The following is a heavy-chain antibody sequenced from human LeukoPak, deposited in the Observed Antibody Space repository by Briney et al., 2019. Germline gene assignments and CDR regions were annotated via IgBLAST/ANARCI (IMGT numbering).Heavy chain of an antibody. CDR3: AREARQQLTYYYFDY. CDR2: IYYSGST. D-gene: IGHD6-13*01. Sequence: SETLSLTCTVSGGSISSGGYYWSWIRQHPGKGLEWIGYIYYSGSTYYNPSLKSRVTISVDTSKNQFSLKLSSVTAADTAVYYCAREARQQLTYYYFDYWGQGTLVTVSS. CDR1: GGSISSGGYY. J-gene: IGHJ4*02. V-gene: IGHV4-31*03.